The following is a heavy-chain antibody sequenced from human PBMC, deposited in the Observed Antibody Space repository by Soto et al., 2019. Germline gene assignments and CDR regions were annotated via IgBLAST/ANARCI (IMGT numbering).Heavy chain of an antibody. V-gene: IGHV1-69*13. CDR1: GGTFSSYA. CDR2: IIPIFGTA. Sequence: SVKVSCKASGGTFSSYAISWVRQAPGQGLEWKGGIIPIFGTANSAQKFQGRVTITADESTSTAYMELSSLRSEDTAVYYCATYRSSSDYYYYYCMDVWGQGTTVTVSS. D-gene: IGHD6-6*01. CDR3: ATYRSSSDYYYYYCMDV. J-gene: IGHJ6*02.